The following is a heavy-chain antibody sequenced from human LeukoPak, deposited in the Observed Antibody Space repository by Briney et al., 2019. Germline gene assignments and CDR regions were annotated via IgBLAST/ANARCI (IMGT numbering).Heavy chain of an antibody. CDR3: ARGGDIVATIDYYFDY. CDR1: GGTFSSYA. CDR2: IIPIFGTA. J-gene: IGHJ4*02. V-gene: IGHV1-69*13. D-gene: IGHD5-12*01. Sequence: SVKVSCKASGGTFSSYAISWVRQAPGQGLEWMGGIIPIFGTANYAQKFQGRVTITADESTSTAYMELSSLRSEDTAVYYCARGGDIVATIDYYFDYWGQGTLVTVSS.